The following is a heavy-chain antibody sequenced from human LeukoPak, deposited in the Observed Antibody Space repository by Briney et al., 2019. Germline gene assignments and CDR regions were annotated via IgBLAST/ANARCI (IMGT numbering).Heavy chain of an antibody. D-gene: IGHD4-17*01. J-gene: IGHJ4*02. CDR2: MFYSGST. CDR3: ARGYGFFDY. Sequence: LRLSCAASGFTFSSYSMNWVRQPPGKGLEWIGYMFYSGSTYYNPSLKSRVTISVDTSKKHFSLKLSSVTAADTAVYSCARGYGFFDYWGQGTLVTVSS. CDR1: GFTFSSYS. V-gene: IGHV4-30-4*08.